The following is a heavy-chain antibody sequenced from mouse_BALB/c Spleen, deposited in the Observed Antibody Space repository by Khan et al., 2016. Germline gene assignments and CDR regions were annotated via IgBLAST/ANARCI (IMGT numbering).Heavy chain of an antibody. J-gene: IGHJ3*01. V-gene: IGHV5-17*02. CDR3: VRDGRPSFAY. CDR1: GFTFSSFG. D-gene: IGHD2-1*01. Sequence: EVELVESGGGLVQPGGSRKLSCAASGFTFSSFGMHWVRQAPEKGLEWVAYISSGTGTIYYADIVKGRFTISRDNPKITLFLQMTSLRSEDVATKYKVRDGRPSFAYWGQGNLDAVS. CDR2: ISSGTGTI.